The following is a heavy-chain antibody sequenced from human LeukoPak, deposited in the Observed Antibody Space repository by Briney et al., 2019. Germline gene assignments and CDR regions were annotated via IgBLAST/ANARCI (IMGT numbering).Heavy chain of an antibody. D-gene: IGHD3-22*01. V-gene: IGHV4-59*08. J-gene: IGHJ4*02. CDR3: ARLYYDSSGYYQFDY. CDR2: IYYSGST. Sequence: SETLSLTCAVYGGSFSGYYWSWIRQPPGKGLEWIGYIYYSGSTNYNPSLKSRVTISVDTSKNQFSLKLSSVTAADTAVYYCARLYYDSSGYYQFDYWGQGTLVTVSS. CDR1: GGSFSGYY.